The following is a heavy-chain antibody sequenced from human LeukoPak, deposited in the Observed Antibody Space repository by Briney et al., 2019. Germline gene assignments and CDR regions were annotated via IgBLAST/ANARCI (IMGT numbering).Heavy chain of an antibody. CDR1: GGSISSSDW. D-gene: IGHD2-15*01. Sequence: SETLSLTCAVSGGSISSSDWWSWVRQPPGKGLEWIGEIYHSGSTNYNPSLKSRVTISVDKSKNQFSLKLSSVTAADTAVYYCAREYCSGGSCYLDYWGQGTLVTVSS. V-gene: IGHV4-4*02. CDR3: AREYCSGGSCYLDY. CDR2: IYHSGST. J-gene: IGHJ4*02.